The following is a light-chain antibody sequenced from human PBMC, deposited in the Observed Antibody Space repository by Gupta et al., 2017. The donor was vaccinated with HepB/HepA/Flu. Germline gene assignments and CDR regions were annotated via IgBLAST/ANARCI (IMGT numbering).Light chain of an antibody. V-gene: IGKV3-15*01. CDR3: QQDKDWHPLI. Sequence: EIVMTQSPATFSVSPGETATLSCRASQSVSNNLAWYQQKPGQSPRLLIFDTCTRDIGVPARFSGSGSDTEFTLTISSLQSEDFAVYHCQQDKDWHPLIFGQGTRLEIK. J-gene: IGKJ5*01. CDR2: DTC. CDR1: QSVSNN.